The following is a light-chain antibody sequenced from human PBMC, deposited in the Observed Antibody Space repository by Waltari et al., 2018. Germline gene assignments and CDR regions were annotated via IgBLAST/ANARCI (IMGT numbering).Light chain of an antibody. J-gene: IGLJ3*02. CDR3: QTGGHGTWV. Sequence: LVLTQSPSASASRGASVKLPCTLSSGYSSNVIAWLQQQPGKGPRYLMKVNSDGSHRKGDDIPDRFSASKSGTECQLTISSLQSEDEADYFCQTGGHGTWVFGGGTKLTVL. CDR1: SGYSSNV. CDR2: VNSDGSH. V-gene: IGLV4-69*01.